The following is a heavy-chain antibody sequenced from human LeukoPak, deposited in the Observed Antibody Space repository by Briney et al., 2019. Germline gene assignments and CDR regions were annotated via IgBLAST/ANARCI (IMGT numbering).Heavy chain of an antibody. J-gene: IGHJ6*02. V-gene: IGHV3-30-3*01. D-gene: IGHD6-13*01. CDR2: ISYDGSNK. Sequence: HPGRSLRLSCAASGFTFSSYAMHWVRQAPGKGLEWVAVISYDGSNKYYADSVKGRFTISRDNAKNSLYLQMNSLRAEDTAVYYCARDPIAAATIYYYGMDVWGQGTTVTVSS. CDR1: GFTFSSYA. CDR3: ARDPIAAATIYYYGMDV.